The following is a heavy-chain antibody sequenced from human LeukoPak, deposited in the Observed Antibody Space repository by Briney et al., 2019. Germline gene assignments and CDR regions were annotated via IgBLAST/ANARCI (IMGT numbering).Heavy chain of an antibody. J-gene: IGHJ3*02. Sequence: GASVKVSCKASGYTFTGYYMHWVRQAPGQGLEWMGWINPNSGGTNYAQKFQGRVTMTRDTSISTAYMELSRLRSDDTAVYYCASPSWVGATSVVFDDAFDIWGQGTMVTVSS. CDR3: ASPSWVGATSVVFDDAFDI. CDR2: INPNSGGT. D-gene: IGHD1-26*01. CDR1: GYTFTGYY. V-gene: IGHV1-2*02.